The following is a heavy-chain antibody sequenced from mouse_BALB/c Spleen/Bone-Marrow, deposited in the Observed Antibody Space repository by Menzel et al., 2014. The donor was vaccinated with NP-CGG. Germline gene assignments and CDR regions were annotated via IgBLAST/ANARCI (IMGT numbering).Heavy chain of an antibody. V-gene: IGHV1-7*01. D-gene: IGHD2-1*01. CDR1: GYTFTTYW. J-gene: IGHJ3*01. Sequence: QVQLQQSGAELAKPGASVKMSCKTSGYTFTTYWIHWVKQRPGQGLEWIGYINPSTGYTEYNQKFKDKTTLTADKSSSTAYMQLSSLTSEEFAVYYCAREGIYYDNTWFAYWGQGTLVTVSA. CDR3: AREGIYYDNTWFAY. CDR2: INPSTGYT.